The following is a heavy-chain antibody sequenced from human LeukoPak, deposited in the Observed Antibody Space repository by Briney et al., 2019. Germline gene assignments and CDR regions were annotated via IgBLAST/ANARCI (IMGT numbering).Heavy chain of an antibody. Sequence: SVKVSCKASGGTFSSYAISWVRQAPGQGLEWMGGIIPIFGTANYAQKFQGRVTITADESTSTAYMELSSLRSEDTAVYYCASDHMDYYYGSGSYSLGRFDYWGQGTLVTVSS. D-gene: IGHD3-10*01. CDR1: GGTFSSYA. CDR2: IIPIFGTA. CDR3: ASDHMDYYYGSGSYSLGRFDY. J-gene: IGHJ4*02. V-gene: IGHV1-69*01.